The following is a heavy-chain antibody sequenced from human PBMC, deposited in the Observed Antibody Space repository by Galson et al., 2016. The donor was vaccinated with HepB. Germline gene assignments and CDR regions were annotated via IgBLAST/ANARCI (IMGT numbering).Heavy chain of an antibody. J-gene: IGHJ4*02. D-gene: IGHD2-2*01. Sequence: ETLSLTCTVSGGSINSYFWSWIRQPPGKGLEWIGYIFYSGSTNYNPSLKSRATISLDTSKKQFSLKLSSVTAADTAVYYCASSREGSTSWLDFWGQGTLVTVSS. CDR1: GGSINSYF. CDR3: ASSREGSTSWLDF. V-gene: IGHV4-59*01. CDR2: IFYSGST.